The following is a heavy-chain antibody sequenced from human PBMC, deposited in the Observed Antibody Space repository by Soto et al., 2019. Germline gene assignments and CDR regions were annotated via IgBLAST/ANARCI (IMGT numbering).Heavy chain of an antibody. D-gene: IGHD3-10*01. CDR2: IYPGDSDT. J-gene: IGHJ6*02. Sequence: GESLKISCKGSGYSFTSYWIGWVRQMPGKGLEWMGIIYPGDSDTRYSPSFQGQVTISADKSISTAYLQWSSLKASDTAIYFCAGGGVRGVITRTRDYYGMDVWGQGTTVTVSS. V-gene: IGHV5-51*01. CDR3: AGGGVRGVITRTRDYYGMDV. CDR1: GYSFTSYW.